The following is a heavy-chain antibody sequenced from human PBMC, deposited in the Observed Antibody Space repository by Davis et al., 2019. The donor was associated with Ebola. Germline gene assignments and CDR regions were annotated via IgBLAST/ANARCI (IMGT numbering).Heavy chain of an antibody. V-gene: IGHV3-66*04. CDR3: ARHYVHDYYMGLDV. D-gene: IGHD3-10*02. Sequence: GESLKISCAASGFRVSGPYMSWVRQAPGKGLEWVSVINTGGRTYYTDSVKGRFTISRDNSKNTIYLQMSSLRAEDTAVYYCARHYVHDYYMGLDVWGQGTTVIVSS. J-gene: IGHJ6*02. CDR1: GFRVSGPY. CDR2: INTGGRT.